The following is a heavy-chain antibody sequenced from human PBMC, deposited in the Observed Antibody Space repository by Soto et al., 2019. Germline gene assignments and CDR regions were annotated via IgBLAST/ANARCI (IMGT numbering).Heavy chain of an antibody. V-gene: IGHV4-59*01. J-gene: IGHJ5*02. CDR3: AKDSGYNYGYFRWFDP. CDR1: GAFISSFY. D-gene: IGHD5-18*01. Sequence: SETLSLTCTVSGAFISSFYWSWIRQPPGKGLEWIGYMYYTGSTNYNPSLKSRVTMSVDTSKNQFSLRLNSVTAADTAVYYCAKDSGYNYGYFRWFDPWGQGTLVTV. CDR2: MYYTGST.